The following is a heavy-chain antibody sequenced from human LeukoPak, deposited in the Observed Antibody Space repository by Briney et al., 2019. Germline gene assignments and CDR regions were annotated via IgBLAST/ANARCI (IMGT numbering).Heavy chain of an antibody. CDR1: GYSISSGYY. J-gene: IGHJ3*02. D-gene: IGHD2-15*01. Sequence: SETLSLTCTVSGYSISSGYYWGWIRQPPGKGLEWIGSIYHSGSTYYNPSLKSRVTISVDTSKNQFSLKLSSVTAADTAVYYCASHRSGRTTFDIWGQGTMVTVSS. CDR3: ASHRSGRTTFDI. V-gene: IGHV4-38-2*02. CDR2: IYHSGST.